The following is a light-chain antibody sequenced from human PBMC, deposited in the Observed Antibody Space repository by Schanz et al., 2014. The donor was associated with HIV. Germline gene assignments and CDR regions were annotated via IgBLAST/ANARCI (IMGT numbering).Light chain of an antibody. CDR3: SSYAATSNVL. V-gene: IGLV2-14*02. J-gene: IGLJ3*02. Sequence: QSALTQPASVSGSPGQSITISCTGTSSDVGIYNLVSWYQQHPGKAPKLMIYEDSKRPSGVPDRFSGSKSGNTASLTVSGLQADDEADYYCSSYAATSNVLFGGGTKLTVL. CDR2: EDS. CDR1: SSDVGIYNL.